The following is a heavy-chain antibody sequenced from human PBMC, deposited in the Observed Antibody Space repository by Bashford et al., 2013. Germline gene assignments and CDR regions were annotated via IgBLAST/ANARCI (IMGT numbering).Heavy chain of an antibody. CDR2: IRTKRINYAT. J-gene: IGHJ6*02. V-gene: IGHV3-73*01. CDR3: ARLGETGSYYYYGMDV. D-gene: IGHD2-21*01. Sequence: WVRQMPGKGLEWVGRIRTKRINYATAYAASVKGRFTISRDDSKNSLYLQMNSLKTEDTAVYYCARLGETGSYYYYGMDVWGQGTTVTVSS.